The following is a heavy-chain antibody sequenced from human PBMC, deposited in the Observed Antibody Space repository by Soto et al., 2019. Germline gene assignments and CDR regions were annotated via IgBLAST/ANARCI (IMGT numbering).Heavy chain of an antibody. Sequence: ASVKVSCKASGYTFTSYGISWVRQAPGQGLEWMGWISAYNGNTNYAQKLQGRVTMTTDTSTSTAYMELRSLRSDDTAVYYCARDRGIVGATVYYGMDVWGQGTTVTVS. J-gene: IGHJ6*02. V-gene: IGHV1-18*01. D-gene: IGHD1-26*01. CDR3: ARDRGIVGATVYYGMDV. CDR2: ISAYNGNT. CDR1: GYTFTSYG.